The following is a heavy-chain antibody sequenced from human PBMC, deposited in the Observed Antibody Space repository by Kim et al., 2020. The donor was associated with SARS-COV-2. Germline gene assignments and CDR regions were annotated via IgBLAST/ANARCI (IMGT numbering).Heavy chain of an antibody. Sequence: SETLSLTCAVYGGSFSGYYWSWIRQPPGKGLEWIGEINHSGSTNYNPSLKSRVTISVDTSKNQFSLKLSSVTAADTAVYYCARGKVRGGDCYFDYWGQGTLVTVSS. CDR1: GGSFSGYY. CDR2: INHSGST. J-gene: IGHJ4*02. D-gene: IGHD2-21*02. CDR3: ARGKVRGGDCYFDY. V-gene: IGHV4-34*01.